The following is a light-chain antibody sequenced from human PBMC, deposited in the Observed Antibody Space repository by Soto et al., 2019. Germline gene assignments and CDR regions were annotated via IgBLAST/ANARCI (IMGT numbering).Light chain of an antibody. J-gene: IGLJ3*02. CDR3: QVWASSTARV. Sequence: SYELTQPLSVSVALGQTARITCGGNNIGSKNVHWYQQKPGQAPVLVIYRDSNRPSGIPERFSGSNSGNTATLTISIAQAGDEADYYCQVWASSTARVYGGGTKVTLL. CDR2: RDS. V-gene: IGLV3-9*01. CDR1: NIGSKN.